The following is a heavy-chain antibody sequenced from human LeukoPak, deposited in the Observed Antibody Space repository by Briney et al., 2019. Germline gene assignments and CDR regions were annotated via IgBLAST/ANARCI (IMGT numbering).Heavy chain of an antibody. V-gene: IGHV1-18*01. CDR1: GYTFTSYG. CDR3: ARAAVQLERREDYYYYMDV. CDR2: ISVYNGNT. Sequence: ASVTVSLKASGYTFTSYGISWVRQAPGQGLEWVGWISVYNGNTNYAQKLQGRVTMTTDTSTSTAYMEQRSLRSDDTAVYYCARAAVQLERREDYYYYMDVWGKGTTVTVSS. D-gene: IGHD1-1*01. J-gene: IGHJ6*03.